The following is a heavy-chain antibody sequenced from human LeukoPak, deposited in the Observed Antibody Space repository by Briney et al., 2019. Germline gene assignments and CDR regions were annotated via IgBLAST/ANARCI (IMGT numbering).Heavy chain of an antibody. V-gene: IGHV3-64D*06. J-gene: IGHJ4*02. Sequence: GGSLRLSCSASGFTFSNYTMHWVRQAPGKGLEYVSAISSDGGSAYYADSVKGRFTFSRDNSKSTLYLQMSSLRVEDTAVYYCVRSGRQLWSNFDYWGQGTLVTVSS. D-gene: IGHD5-18*01. CDR3: VRSGRQLWSNFDY. CDR2: ISSDGGSA. CDR1: GFTFSNYT.